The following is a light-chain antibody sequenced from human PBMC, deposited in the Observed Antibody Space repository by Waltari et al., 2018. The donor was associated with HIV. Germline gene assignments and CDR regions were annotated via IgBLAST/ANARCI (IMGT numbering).Light chain of an antibody. J-gene: IGLJ3*02. Sequence: QSSLTQPPSASGTPGRRVVISCSGNTYNVGSNLSNWDRQVPGTAPKHLMFSNNQRPSGVTDRFSGSNSGTSSSLAIKGLQSEDEADYYCAARDDSLNVWVFGGGTKLTVL. CDR2: SNN. CDR3: AARDDSLNVWV. V-gene: IGLV1-44*01. CDR1: TYNVGSNL.